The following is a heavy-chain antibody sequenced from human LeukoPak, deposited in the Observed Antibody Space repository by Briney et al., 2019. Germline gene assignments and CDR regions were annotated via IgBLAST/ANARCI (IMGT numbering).Heavy chain of an antibody. CDR2: INPNSGGT. V-gene: IGHV1-2*02. Sequence: ASVKVSCKASGYTFTDYFMHWVRQAPGQGLEWMGWINPNSGGTHYAQNFQGRVTMTRDTSISTVYMELSGLRSDDTAVYYCARRPDYGDYWGQGTLVTVSS. J-gene: IGHJ4*02. CDR1: GYTFTDYF. CDR3: ARRPDYGDY.